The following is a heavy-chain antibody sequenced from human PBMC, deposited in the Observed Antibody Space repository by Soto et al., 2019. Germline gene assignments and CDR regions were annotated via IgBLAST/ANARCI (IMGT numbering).Heavy chain of an antibody. CDR3: ARVSNAETSYLFGY. D-gene: IGHD2-2*01. CDR2: ISWNRGSI. Sequence: EVQLVESGGGLVQPGRSLRLSCAASGFTFDDYAMHWVRQAPGKGLEWVSGISWNRGSIGYADSVKGRFTISRDNAKNSLYLQMNSRGAEDTALYYCARVSNAETSYLFGYWGQGTLVTVSS. J-gene: IGHJ4*02. V-gene: IGHV3-9*01. CDR1: GFTFDDYA.